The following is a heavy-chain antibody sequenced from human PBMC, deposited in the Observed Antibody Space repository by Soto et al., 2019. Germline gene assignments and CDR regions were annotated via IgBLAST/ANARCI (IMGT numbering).Heavy chain of an antibody. J-gene: IGHJ6*02. Sequence: ASVKVSCKASGGTFSSYAISWVRQAPGQGLEWMGGIIPIFGTANYAQKFQGRVTITADESTSTAYMELSSLRSEDTAVYYCARDPLREVTTMGGFPDYYYYGMDVWGQGTTVTV. D-gene: IGHD4-4*01. CDR2: IIPIFGTA. V-gene: IGHV1-69*13. CDR3: ARDPLREVTTMGGFPDYYYYGMDV. CDR1: GGTFSSYA.